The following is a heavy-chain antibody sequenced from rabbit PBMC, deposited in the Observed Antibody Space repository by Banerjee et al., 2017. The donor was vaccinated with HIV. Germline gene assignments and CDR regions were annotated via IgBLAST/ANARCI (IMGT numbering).Heavy chain of an antibody. CDR1: GFSLSSYW. Sequence: QEQLEESGGDLVKPEGSLTLTCTVSGFSLSSYWMSWVRQAPGKGLEWIGYIDPFLHSTYYASWAKGRFTISRTSSTTVALQMTSLTAADTATYFCARRANGSLKLWGQGTLVTVS. J-gene: IGHJ3*01. V-gene: IGHV1S45*01. CDR3: ARRANGSLKL. D-gene: IGHD3-1*01. CDR2: IDPFLHST.